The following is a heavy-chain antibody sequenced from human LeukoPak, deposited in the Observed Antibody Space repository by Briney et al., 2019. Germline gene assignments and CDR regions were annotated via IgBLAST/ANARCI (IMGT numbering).Heavy chain of an antibody. J-gene: IGHJ4*02. V-gene: IGHV3-48*01. CDR2: ISSSSSTI. CDR3: ARVPNTSPDY. Sequence: GGSLRLSCAASGFTLSSYNMNWVRQAPGEGLEWVSCISSSSSTIYYADSVKGRFTISRDNAKNSLYLQMNSLGAEDTAVYYCARVPNTSPDYWGQGTLVTVSS. D-gene: IGHD4/OR15-4a*01. CDR1: GFTLSSYN.